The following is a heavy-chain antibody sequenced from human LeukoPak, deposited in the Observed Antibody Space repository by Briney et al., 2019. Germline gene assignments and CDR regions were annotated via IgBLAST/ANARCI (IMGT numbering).Heavy chain of an antibody. V-gene: IGHV3-23*01. CDR2: ISGSGGST. D-gene: IGHD2-21*01. CDR3: ARGTLWWWFDY. CDR1: GFTFSSYA. J-gene: IGHJ4*02. Sequence: GPLRLSCAASGFTFSSYAMSWVRQAPGKGLEWVSAISGSGGSTYSADSVKGRFTISRDNSKNTLYLQMNSLRAEDTAVYYCARGTLWWWFDYWGQGTLVTVSS.